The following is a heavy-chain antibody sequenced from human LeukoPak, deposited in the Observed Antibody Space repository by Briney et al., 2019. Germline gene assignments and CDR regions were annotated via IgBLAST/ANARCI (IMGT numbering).Heavy chain of an antibody. Sequence: ASVKVSCKDSGYTFTSYGISWVRQAPGQGLEWMGWISAYNGNTNYAQKLQGRVTMTTDTSTSTAYMELRSLRSDDTAVYYCARDLARDGYSYGYNYWGQGTLVTVSS. CDR3: ARDLARDGYSYGYNY. J-gene: IGHJ4*02. CDR2: ISAYNGNT. CDR1: GYTFTSYG. V-gene: IGHV1-18*01. D-gene: IGHD5-18*01.